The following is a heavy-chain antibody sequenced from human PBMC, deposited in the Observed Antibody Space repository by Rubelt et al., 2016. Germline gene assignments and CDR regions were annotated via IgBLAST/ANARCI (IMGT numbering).Heavy chain of an antibody. D-gene: IGHD2-21*02. CDR3: VRDSTEVFDI. CDR1: GYRFSTSW. J-gene: IGHJ3*02. Sequence: EVQLVQSGAEVKKPGESLKISCKTSGYRFSTSWIAWFRQMPGKGLEWMGTIYPADSETTYSPSFQGQVTISAENSTKTAYLQWSSLKASDTAVYYCVRDSTEVFDIWGQGTMVIVSS. CDR2: IYPADSET. V-gene: IGHV5-51*03.